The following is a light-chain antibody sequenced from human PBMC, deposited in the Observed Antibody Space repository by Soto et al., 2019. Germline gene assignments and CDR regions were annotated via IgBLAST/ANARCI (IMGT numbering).Light chain of an antibody. Sequence: EIVLTQSPATLSLSPGDRATLSCRASQRIGTYLAWYQQKAGQAPSLLIYDTSNRATGIPTRFSGSGSVTDFPLTISSLEPEDFAVYFCQHRSNSPPTWTFGQGTKVEIK. CDR3: QHRSNSPPTWT. CDR1: QRIGTY. CDR2: DTS. V-gene: IGKV3-11*01. J-gene: IGKJ1*01.